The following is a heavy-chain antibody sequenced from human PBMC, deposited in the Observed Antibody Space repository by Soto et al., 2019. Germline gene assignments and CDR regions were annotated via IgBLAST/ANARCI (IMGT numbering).Heavy chain of an antibody. CDR2: ISKSGDST. V-gene: IGHV3-23*01. CDR3: AKGSFGFDY. Sequence: EVQLLESGGGLVQPGGSLRLSCAASGVTFTSYAMTWVRQLPGEGLQWVSSISKSGDSTYYADSVKGRFTTSRDNSKNTLYLQMNSLRAEDTAIYYCAKGSFGFDYWGQGTLVTVSS. J-gene: IGHJ4*02. CDR1: GVTFTSYA. D-gene: IGHD3-10*01.